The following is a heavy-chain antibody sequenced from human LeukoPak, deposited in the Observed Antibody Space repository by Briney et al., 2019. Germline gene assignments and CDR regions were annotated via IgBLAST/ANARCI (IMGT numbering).Heavy chain of an antibody. CDR2: IYSGGST. J-gene: IGHJ6*03. D-gene: IGHD1-26*01. CDR3: ARALLAKKYYYMDV. V-gene: IGHV3-53*01. CDR1: GFTGSSNY. Sequence: GGSLRLSGAASGFTGSSNYMSWVRQAPGKGLEWVSVIYSGGSTYYADSVKGRFTIYRDNSKNTLYLQMNSLRAEDTAVYYCARALLAKKYYYMDVWGKGTTVTVSS.